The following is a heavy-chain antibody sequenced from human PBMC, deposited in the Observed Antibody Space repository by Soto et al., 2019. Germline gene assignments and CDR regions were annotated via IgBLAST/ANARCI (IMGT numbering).Heavy chain of an antibody. V-gene: IGHV1-8*01. CDR1: GYTFTSYD. Sequence: ASVKVSCKASGYTFTSYDINWVRQATGQGLEWMGWMNPNSGNTGYAQKFQGRVTMTRNTSISTAYMELSSLRSEDTAVYYCATRAGYDFWSGYSPHYYFDYWGQGTLVTSPQ. CDR2: MNPNSGNT. D-gene: IGHD3-3*01. CDR3: ATRAGYDFWSGYSPHYYFDY. J-gene: IGHJ4*02.